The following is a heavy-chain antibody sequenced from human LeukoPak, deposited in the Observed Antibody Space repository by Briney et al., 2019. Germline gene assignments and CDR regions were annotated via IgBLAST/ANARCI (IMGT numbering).Heavy chain of an antibody. CDR1: GYSFTNYY. Sequence: ASVKVSCKASGYSFTNYYMHWVRQAPGQGLEWMGIINPSGGATSYAQKFQGRVTMTRDMSTSTIYMELRSLRPEDTAVYYCARNYYDSSGYYYDRYASDIWGQGTTVTVSS. V-gene: IGHV1-46*01. J-gene: IGHJ3*02. CDR2: INPSGGAT. CDR3: ARNYYDSSGYYYDRYASDI. D-gene: IGHD3-22*01.